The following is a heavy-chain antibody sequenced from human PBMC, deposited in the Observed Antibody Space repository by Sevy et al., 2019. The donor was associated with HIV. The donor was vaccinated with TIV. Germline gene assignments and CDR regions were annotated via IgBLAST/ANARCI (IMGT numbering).Heavy chain of an antibody. CDR3: AKDRVSGTYYTGDFDY. V-gene: IGHV3-23*01. J-gene: IGHJ4*02. CDR2: ISASAGST. D-gene: IGHD3-10*01. CDR1: GFTFSTYA. Sequence: GVSLRLSCAASGFTFSTYAMTWVRQAPGKGLEWVSVISASAGSTYYSDSVKGRFTISRDNSKNTLYLQMNSLRAEDTAVYYCAKDRVSGTYYTGDFDYWGQGTLVTVSS.